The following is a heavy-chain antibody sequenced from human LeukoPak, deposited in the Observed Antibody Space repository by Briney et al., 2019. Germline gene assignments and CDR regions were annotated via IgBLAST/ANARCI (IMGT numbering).Heavy chain of an antibody. J-gene: IGHJ3*02. D-gene: IGHD6-19*01. CDR1: GFTFSSYS. Sequence: GGSLRLSCAASGFTFSSYSMNWVRQAPGKRLEWVSSMSSSSKYIYYADSVKGRFTISRDNAKNSLFLQMNSLRAEDTAVYYCARGSISIAVAADAFDIWGQGTMVTVSS. V-gene: IGHV3-21*01. CDR2: MSSSSKYI. CDR3: ARGSISIAVAADAFDI.